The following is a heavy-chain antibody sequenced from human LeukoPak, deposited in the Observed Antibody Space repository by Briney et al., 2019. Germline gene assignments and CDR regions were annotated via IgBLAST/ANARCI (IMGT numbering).Heavy chain of an antibody. D-gene: IGHD6-13*01. J-gene: IGHJ1*01. V-gene: IGHV3-23*01. CDR3: AKDGSLGAAGTIEYFQH. Sequence: GGSLRLSCAASGFTFSNYAMSWVRQAPGKGLEWVSAISGSGARTFYADSVRGRFTISRDNSKNTLYLQMNSLRAEDTAVYYCAKDGSLGAAGTIEYFQHWGQGTLVTVSS. CDR1: GFTFSNYA. CDR2: ISGSGART.